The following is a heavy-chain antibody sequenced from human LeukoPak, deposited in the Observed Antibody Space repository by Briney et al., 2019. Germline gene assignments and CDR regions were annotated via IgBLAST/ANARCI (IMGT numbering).Heavy chain of an antibody. Sequence: GESLRLSCSASGFTFSSYAMHWVRQAPGKGLEYVSAISRNGGSTYYADSVKGRFTISRDNSKNTLYLQMSSLRAEDTAVYYCVKDGTTDGGYGDFDYWGQGTLVTVSS. V-gene: IGHV3-64D*06. CDR2: ISRNGGST. CDR3: VKDGTTDGGYGDFDY. J-gene: IGHJ4*02. CDR1: GFTFSSYA. D-gene: IGHD5-12*01.